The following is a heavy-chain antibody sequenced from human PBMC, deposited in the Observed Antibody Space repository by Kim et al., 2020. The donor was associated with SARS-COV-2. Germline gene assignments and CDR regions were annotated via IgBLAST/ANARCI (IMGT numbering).Heavy chain of an antibody. CDR3: ARVSATIDY. J-gene: IGHJ4*02. CDR2: ISI. V-gene: IGHV3-21*01. D-gene: IGHD6-25*01. Sequence: ISIYNADSVKGRFTIARDNAKNSLYLQMNGLRAEDTAVYYCARVSATIDYWGQGTLVTVSS.